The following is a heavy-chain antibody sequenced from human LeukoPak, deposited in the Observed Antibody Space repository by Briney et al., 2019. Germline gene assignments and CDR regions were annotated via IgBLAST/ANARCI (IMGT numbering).Heavy chain of an antibody. J-gene: IGHJ4*02. CDR3: AKSSSSMVRGALYYFDY. CDR1: GFTFGDYA. CDR2: ISWNSGSI. V-gene: IGHV3-9*01. D-gene: IGHD3-10*01. Sequence: PGRSLRLSCAASGFTFGDYAMHWVRQAPGKGLEWVSGISWNSGSIGYADSVKGRFTISRDNAKNSLYLQMNSLRAEDTALYYCAKSSSSMVRGALYYFDYWGQGTLVTVSS.